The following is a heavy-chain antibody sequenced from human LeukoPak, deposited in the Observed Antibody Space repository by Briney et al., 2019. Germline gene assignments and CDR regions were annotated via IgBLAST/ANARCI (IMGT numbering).Heavy chain of an antibody. V-gene: IGHV3-30*04. CDR1: GFTFNNYA. CDR3: ARDQISRRYCSSTSCYRHYGMDV. J-gene: IGHJ6*02. Sequence: PGGSLRLSCAASGFTFNNYAMHWVRQAPGKGLEWVALISYDERDKDYADSVKGRFTVSRDTSKSTLYLQMNSLRAEDTAVYYCARDQISRRYCSSTSCYRHYGMDVWGQGTTVTVSS. D-gene: IGHD2-2*01. CDR2: ISYDERDK.